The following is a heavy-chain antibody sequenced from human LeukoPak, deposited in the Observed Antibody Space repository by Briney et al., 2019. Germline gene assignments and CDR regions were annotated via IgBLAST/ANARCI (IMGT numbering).Heavy chain of an antibody. CDR3: ARDGTENAFDI. Sequence: GGSLRLSCAASGFTVSSNYMSWVRQAPGKGLEWVSIIYSGGSTFYADSVKGRFTISRDNSKNTLYLQMNSLRAEDTAVYYCARDGTENAFDIWGQGTMVTVSS. J-gene: IGHJ3*02. CDR1: GFTVSSNY. D-gene: IGHD1-26*01. CDR2: IYSGGST. V-gene: IGHV3-53*01.